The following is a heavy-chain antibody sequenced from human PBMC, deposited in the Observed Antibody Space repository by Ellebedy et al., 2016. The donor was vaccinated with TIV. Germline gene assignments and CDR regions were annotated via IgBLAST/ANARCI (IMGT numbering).Heavy chain of an antibody. J-gene: IGHJ5*02. V-gene: IGHV4-34*01. CDR1: GCSFSGYH. CDR3: ARGQARLRTLNCFDP. CDR2: FNHSGST. Sequence: MPSETLSLTCAVYGCSFSGYHWTWIRKPPGKGLKWIGEFNHSGSTNYNPSLKRRVTISVDTSTNQFSLKLSSVTAADTAGYYCARGQARLRTLNCFDPWGQGTLVTVSS. D-gene: IGHD5-12*01.